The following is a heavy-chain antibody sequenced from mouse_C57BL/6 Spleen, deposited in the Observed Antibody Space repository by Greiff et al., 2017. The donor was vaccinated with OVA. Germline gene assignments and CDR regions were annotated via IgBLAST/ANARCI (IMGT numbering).Heavy chain of an antibody. D-gene: IGHD2-12*01. CDR3: ARRYYSHWYFDV. V-gene: IGHV5-17*01. CDR1: GFTFSDYG. Sequence: EVMLVESGGGLVKPGGSLKLSCAASGFTFSDYGMHWVRQAPEKGLEWVAYISSGSSTLYSADTVKGRFTISRDNAKNTLFLQMTSLRSEDTAMYYCARRYYSHWYFDVWGKGTTVTVSS. CDR2: ISSGSSTL. J-gene: IGHJ1*03.